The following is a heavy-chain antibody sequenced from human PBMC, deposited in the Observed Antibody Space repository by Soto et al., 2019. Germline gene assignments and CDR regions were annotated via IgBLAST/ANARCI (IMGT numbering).Heavy chain of an antibody. Sequence: GGSLRLSCAASGFTFSSYGMHWVRQAPGKGLEWVAVISYDGSNKYYADSVKGRFTISRDNSKNTLYLQMNSLRAEDTAVYYCAKDKGPFHKRGRGYSGYLFDYWGQGTLVTVSS. CDR1: GFTFSSYG. V-gene: IGHV3-30*18. J-gene: IGHJ4*02. CDR2: ISYDGSNK. D-gene: IGHD5-12*01. CDR3: AKDKGPFHKRGRGYSGYLFDY.